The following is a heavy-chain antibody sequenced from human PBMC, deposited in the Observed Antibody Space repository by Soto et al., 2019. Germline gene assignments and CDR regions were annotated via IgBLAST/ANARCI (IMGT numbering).Heavy chain of an antibody. D-gene: IGHD6-19*01. V-gene: IGHV3-23*01. CDR1: GFTFSNFP. CDR2: ISAINTGT. Sequence: EVQLLESGGGLVQPGGSLRLSCAASGFTFSNFPMGWVRQAPGKGLEWVSLISAINTGTYYADSVKGRFTISRDNSKNTLYMQMNSLRADDTAIYYCARREAVAGANDYWGQGTLVTVSS. J-gene: IGHJ4*02. CDR3: ARREAVAGANDY.